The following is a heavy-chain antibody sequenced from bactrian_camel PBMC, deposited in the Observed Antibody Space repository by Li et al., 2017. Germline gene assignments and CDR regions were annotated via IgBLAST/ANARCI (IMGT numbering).Heavy chain of an antibody. J-gene: IGHJ4*01. CDR2: FYSDGTSY. CDR1: GYTDSLAS. D-gene: IGHD8*01. CDR3: AADPPCGLDSAPRHRY. V-gene: IGHV3S54*01. Sequence: HVQLVESGGGSVQAGGALRLSCAASGYTDSLASMGWFRQAPGKEREGVATFYSDGTSYVCADSVKGRFTISRDNAKNTLSLHMTNLTPEDSATYYCAADPPCGLDSAPRHRYWGQGTQVTVS.